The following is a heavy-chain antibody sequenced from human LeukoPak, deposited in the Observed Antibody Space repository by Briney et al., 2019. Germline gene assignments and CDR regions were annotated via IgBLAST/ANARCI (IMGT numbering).Heavy chain of an antibody. CDR3: ARRTSYCSSTSCRRDYYYYMDV. J-gene: IGHJ6*03. D-gene: IGHD2-2*01. Sequence: PSETLSLTCAVYGGSFSGYYWSWIRQPPGKGLEWSGYIYYSGSTNYNPSLKSRVTISVDTSKNQFSLKLSSVTAADTAVYYCARRTSYCSSTSCRRDYYYYMDVWGKGTTVTVSS. V-gene: IGHV4-59*01. CDR2: IYYSGST. CDR1: GGSFSGYY.